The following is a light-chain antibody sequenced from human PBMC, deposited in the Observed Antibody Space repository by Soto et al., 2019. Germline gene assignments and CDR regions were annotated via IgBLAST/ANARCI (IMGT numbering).Light chain of an antibody. CDR2: GPS. Sequence: IVMTQSPATLSVSPWERATLSCRASHSVSSDLAWYQQKPGQAPRLLIYGPSGRATGIPDRISGSGSGTDITLTISGLEPEDFAMYYCQQFQSSLRTFGQGTKVDIK. J-gene: IGKJ1*01. CDR1: HSVSSD. CDR3: QQFQSSLRT. V-gene: IGKV3-20*01.